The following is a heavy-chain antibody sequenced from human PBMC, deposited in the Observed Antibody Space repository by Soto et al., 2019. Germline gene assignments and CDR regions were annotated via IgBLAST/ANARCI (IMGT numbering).Heavy chain of an antibody. D-gene: IGHD1-26*01. J-gene: IGHJ6*02. CDR2: MYYSGST. CDR1: RGSISSDDYY. CDR3: ARGEGYALDV. Sequence: SETLSLTCTASRGSISSDDYYWSWIRQPPGKGLEWIAYMYYSGSTYYDPSLKSRVAISVDTSKNQFSLKLSSVTAADTAVYYCARGEGYALDVWGQGTTVTVS. V-gene: IGHV4-30-4*01.